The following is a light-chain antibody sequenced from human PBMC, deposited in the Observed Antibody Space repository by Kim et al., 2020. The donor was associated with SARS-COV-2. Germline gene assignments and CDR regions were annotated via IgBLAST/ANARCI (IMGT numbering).Light chain of an antibody. J-gene: IGKJ1*01. CDR1: QSVSSSY. V-gene: IGKV3-20*01. CDR2: GAS. Sequence: SPGERATRSCRASQSVSSSYLAWYQQKPGQAPRLLIYGASSRATGIPDRFSGSGSGTDFTLTIIRLEPEDFAVYYCQQYGSSPWTFGQGTKVDIK. CDR3: QQYGSSPWT.